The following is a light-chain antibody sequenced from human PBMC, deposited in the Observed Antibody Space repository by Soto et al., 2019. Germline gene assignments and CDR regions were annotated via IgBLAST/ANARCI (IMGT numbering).Light chain of an antibody. CDR1: QSVSSY. J-gene: IGKJ2*01. Sequence: EIVLTQSPATLSLSPGERATLSCRASQSVSSYLAWYQQKPGQAPSLLIYDASNRATGIPARFSGSGSGTDFTLTISSLEPEDFAVYYWQQRSNWPPVTFGQGTKLEIK. CDR2: DAS. V-gene: IGKV3-11*01. CDR3: QQRSNWPPVT.